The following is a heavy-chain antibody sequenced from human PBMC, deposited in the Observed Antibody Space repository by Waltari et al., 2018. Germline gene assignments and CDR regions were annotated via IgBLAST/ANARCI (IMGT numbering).Heavy chain of an antibody. V-gene: IGHV3-64*01. J-gene: IGHJ2*01. Sequence: EVQLVESGGGLVQPGGSLRLSCAASGFTFSSYAMHWVRQAPGKGLEYVSAISSNGGSTYYANSVKGRFTISRDNSKNTLYLQMGSLRAEDMAVYYCARDSNWNDLTGLWYFDLWGRGTLVTVSS. CDR3: ARDSNWNDLTGLWYFDL. D-gene: IGHD1-1*01. CDR1: GFTFSSYA. CDR2: ISSNGGST.